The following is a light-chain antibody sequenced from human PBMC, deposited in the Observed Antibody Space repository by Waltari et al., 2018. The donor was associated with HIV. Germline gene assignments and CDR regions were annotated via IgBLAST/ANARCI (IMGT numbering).Light chain of an antibody. Sequence: QSALTQPASVSGSAGQSITISCTGGSSDIGAYHYVSWFQHHSGKAPKLIIYAVSKRPSWVSDRFSGSKSGNTAYLTSSGLQTEDEADYHCCSHAGSSTGVFGTGTNVTGL. V-gene: IGLV2-23*02. J-gene: IGLJ1*01. CDR3: CSHAGSSTGV. CDR1: SSDIGAYHY. CDR2: AVS.